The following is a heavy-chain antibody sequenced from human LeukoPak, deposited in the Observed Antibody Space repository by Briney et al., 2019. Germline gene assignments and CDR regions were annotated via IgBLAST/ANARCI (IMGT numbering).Heavy chain of an antibody. CDR2: INPSGGST. CDR3: AREDRSGYQGCVDY. D-gene: IGHD3-22*01. J-gene: IGHJ4*02. Sequence: ASVKVSCKASGYTFTSYYMHGGRQPPGQGLEWMGIINPSGGSTSYSHKFQDRLTMTMDRSTSTIYMELRSLRSEETAVYYCAREDRSGYQGCVDYWGQGTLVTVS. V-gene: IGHV1-46*01. CDR1: GYTFTSYY.